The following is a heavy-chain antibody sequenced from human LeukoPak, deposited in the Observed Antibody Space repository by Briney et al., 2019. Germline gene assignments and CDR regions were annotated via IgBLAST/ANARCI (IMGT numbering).Heavy chain of an antibody. Sequence: ASVKVSCKASGGTFSSYAISWVRQAPGQGLEWMGRIIPILGIANYAQKFQGRVTMTRDTSTTTVYMELSSLRSEDTAVYYCARDRAAVPATGTYYYGMDVWGQGTTVTVSS. J-gene: IGHJ6*02. V-gene: IGHV1-69*04. CDR2: IIPILGIA. CDR1: GGTFSSYA. CDR3: ARDRAAVPATGTYYYGMDV. D-gene: IGHD2-15*01.